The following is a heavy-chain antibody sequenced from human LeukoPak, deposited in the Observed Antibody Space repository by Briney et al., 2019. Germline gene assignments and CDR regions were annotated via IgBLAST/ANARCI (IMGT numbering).Heavy chain of an antibody. Sequence: GRSLRLSCAASGFTFSNYGMHWVRQVPGKGLEWAAVISYDGSNKYYADSVKGRFTISRDNSKNTLYLQMNSLRAEDTAVYYCAKELRYYYGMDVWGQGTTVTVSS. CDR3: AKELRYYYGMDV. J-gene: IGHJ6*02. V-gene: IGHV3-30*18. CDR2: ISYDGSNK. CDR1: GFTFSNYG.